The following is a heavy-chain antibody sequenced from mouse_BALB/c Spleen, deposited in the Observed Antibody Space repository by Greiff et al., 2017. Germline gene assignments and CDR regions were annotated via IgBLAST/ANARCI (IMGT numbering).Heavy chain of an antibody. CDR1: GFNIKDTY. V-gene: IGHV14-3*02. D-gene: IGHD2-1*01. Sequence: EVQLQESGAELVKPGASVKLSCTASGFNIKDTYMHWVKQRPEQGLEWIGRIDPANGNTKYDPKFQGKATITADTSSNTAYLQLSSLTSEDTAVYYCALYGNYLYWYFDVWGAGTTVTVSS. CDR2: IDPANGNT. CDR3: ALYGNYLYWYFDV. J-gene: IGHJ1*01.